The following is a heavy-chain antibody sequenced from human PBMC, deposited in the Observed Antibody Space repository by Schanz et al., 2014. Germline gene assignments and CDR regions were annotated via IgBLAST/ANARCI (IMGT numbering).Heavy chain of an antibody. CDR2: VSSDGNND. Sequence: VQLVESGGGLVQPGGSLRLSCAASGFTFSTHAMHWVRQAPGKGLEWVALVSSDGNNDYYTDSVKGRFTISRDNSKNTLYLQMNSLRAEDTAMYYCVREGSTTPVAGLRSFDWLGRFDYWGQGALVTVSS. CDR1: GFTFSTHA. J-gene: IGHJ4*02. CDR3: VREGSTTPVAGLRSFDWLGRFDY. D-gene: IGHD3-9*01. V-gene: IGHV3-30*03.